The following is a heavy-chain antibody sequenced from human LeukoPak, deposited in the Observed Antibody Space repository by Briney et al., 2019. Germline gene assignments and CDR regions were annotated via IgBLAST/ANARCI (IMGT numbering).Heavy chain of an antibody. D-gene: IGHD3-9*01. J-gene: IGHJ4*02. V-gene: IGHV3-7*03. Sequence: GGSLRLSCAASGFTFSNYWMTWVRQAPGRGLEWVANIKPDESEKYYVGSVKGRFTISRDNAKNSLYLQMNSLRAEDTAVYYCAKWGPYDILTGRINWGQGTLVTVSS. CDR1: GFTFSNYW. CDR3: AKWGPYDILTGRIN. CDR2: IKPDESEK.